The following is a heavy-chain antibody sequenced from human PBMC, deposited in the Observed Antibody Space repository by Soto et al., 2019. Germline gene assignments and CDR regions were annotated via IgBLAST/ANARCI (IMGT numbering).Heavy chain of an antibody. D-gene: IGHD3-22*01. CDR3: ARSVTHTDSSGYPTRGAFDI. CDR1: GFTFSSYG. Sequence: GESLKISCAASGFTFSSYGMHWVRQAPGKGLEWVAVIWYDGSNKYYADSVKGRFTISRDNSKNTLYLQMNSLRAEDTAVYYCARSVTHTDSSGYPTRGAFDIWGQGTMVTVSS. CDR2: IWYDGSNK. V-gene: IGHV3-33*01. J-gene: IGHJ3*02.